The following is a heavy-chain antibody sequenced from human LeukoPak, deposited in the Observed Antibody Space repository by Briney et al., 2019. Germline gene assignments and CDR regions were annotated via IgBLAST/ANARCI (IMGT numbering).Heavy chain of an antibody. CDR3: TRDLPLLYSSSFFPPYYYYYYMDV. Sequence: GGSLRLSCAVSGFTFRSYTINWVRQAPGKGLEWVSSISSSSSYIYYADSVKGRFTISRDNAKNSLSLQMNSLKTEDTAVYYCTRDLPLLYSSSFFPPYYYYYYMDVWGKGTTVTVSS. CDR1: GFTFRSYT. D-gene: IGHD6-6*01. V-gene: IGHV3-21*03. CDR2: ISSSSSYI. J-gene: IGHJ6*03.